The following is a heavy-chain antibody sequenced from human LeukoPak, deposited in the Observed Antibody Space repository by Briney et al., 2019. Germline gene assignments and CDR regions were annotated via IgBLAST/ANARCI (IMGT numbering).Heavy chain of an antibody. D-gene: IGHD2-2*01. CDR1: GFTFSSYD. Sequence: GGSLRLSCAASGFTFSSYDMHWVRHATGKGLEWVSAIGTAGDPYYPGSVKGRFTISRENAKNSLYLQMNSLRAGDTAVYYCARGRATSSGPRGMDVWGKGTTVTVSS. J-gene: IGHJ6*04. CDR3: ARGRATSSGPRGMDV. V-gene: IGHV3-13*05. CDR2: IGTAGDP.